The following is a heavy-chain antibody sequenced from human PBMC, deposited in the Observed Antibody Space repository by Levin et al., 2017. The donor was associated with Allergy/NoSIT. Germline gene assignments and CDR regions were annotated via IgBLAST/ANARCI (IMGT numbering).Heavy chain of an antibody. D-gene: IGHD2-2*01. J-gene: IGHJ6*02. CDR1: GFTFSSYS. V-gene: IGHV3-48*01. CDR3: ARELMVPAATIYYYYGMDG. CDR2: ISSSSSTI. Sequence: GESLKISCAASGFTFSSYSMNWVRQAPGKGLEWVSYISSSSSTIYYADSVKGRFTISRDNAKNSLYLQMNSLRAEDTAVYYCARELMVPAATIYYYYGMDGWGQGTTVTVSS.